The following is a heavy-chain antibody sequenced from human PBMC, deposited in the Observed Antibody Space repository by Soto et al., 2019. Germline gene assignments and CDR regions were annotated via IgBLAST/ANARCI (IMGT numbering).Heavy chain of an antibody. D-gene: IGHD5-18*01. CDR2: ISSSSSYI. V-gene: IGHV3-21*01. Sequence: PGGSLRLSCAASGFTFSSYSMNWVRQAPGKGLEWVSSISSSSSYIYYADSVKGRFTISRDNAKNSLYLQMNSLRAEDTAVYYCARDTVQLWASFDYWGQGTLVTFSS. CDR3: ARDTVQLWASFDY. J-gene: IGHJ4*02. CDR1: GFTFSSYS.